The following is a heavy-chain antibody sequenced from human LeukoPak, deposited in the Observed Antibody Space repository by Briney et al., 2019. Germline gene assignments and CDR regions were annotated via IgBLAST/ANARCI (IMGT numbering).Heavy chain of an antibody. J-gene: IGHJ4*02. CDR3: VRDNSYDSTGYAFDY. V-gene: IGHV4-31*03. D-gene: IGHD3-22*01. CDR2: IYYSGST. CDR1: GGSISSGGYY. Sequence: SETLSLTCTVSGGSISSGGYYWSWIRQHPGKGLEWIGYIYYSGSTYYNPSLKSRVTISVDTSKNQFSLKLSSVTAADTAVYYCVRDNSYDSTGYAFDYWGQGTLVTVSS.